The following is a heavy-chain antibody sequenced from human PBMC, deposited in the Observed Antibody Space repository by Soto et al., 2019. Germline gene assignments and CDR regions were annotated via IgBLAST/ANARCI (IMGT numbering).Heavy chain of an antibody. D-gene: IGHD3-10*01. V-gene: IGHV3-33*01. CDR3: ARGIRDYYGSGRHTGNGFDP. CDR2: IWYDGSNK. Sequence: QVQLVESGGGVVQPGRSLRLSCAASGFTFSSYGMHWVRQAPGKGLEWVAVIWYDGSNKYYADSVKGRFTISRDNSKNTLYLQMNSLRAEDTAVYYCARGIRDYYGSGRHTGNGFDPWGQGTLVTVSS. CDR1: GFTFSSYG. J-gene: IGHJ5*02.